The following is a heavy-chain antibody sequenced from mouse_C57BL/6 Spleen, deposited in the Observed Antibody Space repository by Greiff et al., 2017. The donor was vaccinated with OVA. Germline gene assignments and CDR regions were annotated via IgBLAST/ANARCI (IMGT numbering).Heavy chain of an antibody. CDR1: GYTFTDYY. CDR2: INPNNGGT. V-gene: IGHV1-26*01. Sequence: VQLQQSGPELVKPGASVKISCKASGYTFTDYYMNWVKQSHGKSLEWIGDINPNNGGTSYNQKFKGKATLTVDKSSSTAYMELRSLTSEDSAVYYCARRVYYAMDYWGQGTSVTVSS. CDR3: ARRVYYAMDY. J-gene: IGHJ4*01.